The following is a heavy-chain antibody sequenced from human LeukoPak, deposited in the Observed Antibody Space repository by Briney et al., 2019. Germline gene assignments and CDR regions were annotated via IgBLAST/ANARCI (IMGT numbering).Heavy chain of an antibody. CDR1: GFTFSTSW. CDR2: INQDGSDK. Sequence: GGSLRLSCAASGFTFSTSWMSWVRHTPGKGLEWVANINQDGSDKYYVDSVKGRFTISRDNAKNSLYLQMNSLRAEDTAVYYCASEVHWRYYYYYYMDVWGKGTTVTVSS. D-gene: IGHD1-1*01. V-gene: IGHV3-7*01. CDR3: ASEVHWRYYYYYYMDV. J-gene: IGHJ6*03.